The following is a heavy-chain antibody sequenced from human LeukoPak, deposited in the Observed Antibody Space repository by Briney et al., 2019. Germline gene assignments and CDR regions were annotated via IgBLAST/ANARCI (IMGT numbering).Heavy chain of an antibody. CDR1: GDSVSSNSAA. D-gene: IGHD5-24*01. CDR2: TYYRSKWYN. Sequence: SQTLSLTCAISGDSVSSNSAAWNWIRQSPSRGLEWLGRTYYRSKWYNDYAVSVKSRITINPDTSKNQFSLKLSSVTAADTAVYYCARDKMATNHFDYWGQGTLVTVSS. J-gene: IGHJ4*02. CDR3: ARDKMATNHFDY. V-gene: IGHV6-1*01.